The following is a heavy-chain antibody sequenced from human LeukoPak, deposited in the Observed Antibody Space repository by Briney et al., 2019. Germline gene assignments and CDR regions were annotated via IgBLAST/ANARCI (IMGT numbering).Heavy chain of an antibody. V-gene: IGHV3-15*07. CDR1: GLTVSNIW. CDR2: IKSETAGGTT. Sequence: AGGSLRLSCAVSGLTVSNIWMNWVRQAPGKGLEWVGRIKSETAGGTTDFAAPVKGRFTISRDDSKNTLYLQMSSLKIEDTAIYYCTKDPPLTGGVYSAHWGPGTLVTVSS. J-gene: IGHJ4*02. CDR3: TKDPPLTGGVYSAH. D-gene: IGHD7-27*01.